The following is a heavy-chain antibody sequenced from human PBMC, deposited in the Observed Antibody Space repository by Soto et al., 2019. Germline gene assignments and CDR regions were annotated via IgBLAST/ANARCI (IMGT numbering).Heavy chain of an antibody. CDR3: AAEDYYDSSGQGY. D-gene: IGHD3-22*01. CDR1: GFTFTSSA. Sequence: SVKVSCKASGFTFTSSAVQWVRQARGQRLEWIGWIVVGSGNTNYAQKFQERVTITRDMSTSTAYMELSSLRSEDTAVYYCAAEDYYDSSGQGYWGQGTLVTVSS. V-gene: IGHV1-58*01. CDR2: IVVGSGNT. J-gene: IGHJ4*02.